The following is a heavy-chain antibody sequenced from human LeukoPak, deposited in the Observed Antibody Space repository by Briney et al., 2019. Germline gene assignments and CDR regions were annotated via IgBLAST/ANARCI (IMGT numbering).Heavy chain of an antibody. V-gene: IGHV1-2*02. CDR3: ARVDAAAVPFDI. J-gene: IGHJ3*02. CDR1: GYTFTVYY. Sequence: GASVRVSCTASGYTFTVYYMHWVRQAPGQGVEWMGWINPNSGGTNYAQKFQGRVTMTTDTSISTAYMELSRLRSDDTAVYYCARVDAAAVPFDIWGQGTMVTVSS. CDR2: INPNSGGT. D-gene: IGHD6-13*01.